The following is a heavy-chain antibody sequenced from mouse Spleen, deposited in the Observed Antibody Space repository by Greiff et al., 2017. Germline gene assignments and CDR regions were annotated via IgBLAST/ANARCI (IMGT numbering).Heavy chain of an antibody. J-gene: IGHJ4*01. CDR3: ARRITGGAMDY. Sequence: DVMLVESGGGLVQPGGSLKLSCATSGFTFSDYYMYWVRQTPEKRLEWVAYISNGGGSTYYPDTVKGRFTISRDNAKNTLYLQMSRLKSEDTAMYYCARRITGGAMDYWGQGTSVTVSS. V-gene: IGHV5-12*02. CDR2: ISNGGGST. CDR1: GFTFSDYY. D-gene: IGHD2-4*01.